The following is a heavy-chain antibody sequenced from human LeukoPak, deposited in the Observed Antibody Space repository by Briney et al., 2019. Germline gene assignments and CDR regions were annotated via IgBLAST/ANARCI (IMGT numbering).Heavy chain of an antibody. CDR2: ISAYNGNT. CDR3: ARDRTVAGTYDAFDI. J-gene: IGHJ3*02. CDR1: RYTFTSYG. D-gene: IGHD6-19*01. Sequence: ASVKVSCKASRYTFTSYGISWVRQAPGQGLEWMGWISAYNGNTNYAQKLQGRVTMTTDTSTSTAYMELRSLRSDDTAVYYCARDRTVAGTYDAFDIWGQGTMVTVSS. V-gene: IGHV1-18*01.